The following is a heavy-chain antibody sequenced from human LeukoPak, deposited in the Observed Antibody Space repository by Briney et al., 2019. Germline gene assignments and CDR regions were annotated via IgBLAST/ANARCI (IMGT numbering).Heavy chain of an antibody. CDR3: ARDEVRADYFDY. CDR1: GGSISSGSYY. J-gene: IGHJ4*02. CDR2: IYTSGST. D-gene: IGHD3-10*01. Sequence: SETLSLTCTVSGGSISSGSYYWSWIRQPAGQGLEWIGRIYTSGSTNYNPSLKSRVTISVDTSKNQFSLKLSSVTAADTAVYYCARDEVRADYFDYWGQGTLVTVSS. V-gene: IGHV4-61*02.